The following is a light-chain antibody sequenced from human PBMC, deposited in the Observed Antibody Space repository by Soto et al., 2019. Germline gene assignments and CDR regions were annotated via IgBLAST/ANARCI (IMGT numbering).Light chain of an antibody. CDR3: MQGTHWPPYT. CDR2: KVS. J-gene: IGKJ2*01. Sequence: DVVMTQSPLSLPVTLGQPASISCRSSQSLPYSDGNTYLNWFQQRPGQSPRRLIYKVSNRDSGVPDPFSGSGSGTDFTLKISRVEAEDVGVYYCMQGTHWPPYTFGQGTKLEIK. CDR1: QSLPYSDGNTY. V-gene: IGKV2-30*01.